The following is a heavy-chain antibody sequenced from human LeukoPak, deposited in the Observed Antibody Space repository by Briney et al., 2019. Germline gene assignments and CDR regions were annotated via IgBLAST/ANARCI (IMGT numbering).Heavy chain of an antibody. CDR2: IIPIFGTA. D-gene: IGHD3-22*01. Sequence: ASVTVSCKASGGTFSSYAISWVRQAPGQGLEWMGGIIPIFGTANYAQKFQGRVTITADESTSTAYMELSSLRSEDTAVYYCAKTDSSGYWFDYWGQGTLVTVSS. CDR1: GGTFSSYA. J-gene: IGHJ4*02. V-gene: IGHV1-69*01. CDR3: AKTDSSGYWFDY.